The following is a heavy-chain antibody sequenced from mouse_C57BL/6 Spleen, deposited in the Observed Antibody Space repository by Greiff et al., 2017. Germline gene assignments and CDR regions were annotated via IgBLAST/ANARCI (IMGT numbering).Heavy chain of an antibody. CDR3: ARYPLTGTNYYAMDY. J-gene: IGHJ4*01. CDR1: GYTFTSYW. CDR2: IDPNSGGT. Sequence: QVQLQQPGAELVKPGASVKLSCKASGYTFTSYWMHWVKQRPGRGLEWIGRIDPNSGGTKYNEKFKSKATLTVDKPSSTAYMQRSSLTSEDAAVSYCARYPLTGTNYYAMDYWGQGTSVTVSS. V-gene: IGHV1-72*01. D-gene: IGHD4-1*01.